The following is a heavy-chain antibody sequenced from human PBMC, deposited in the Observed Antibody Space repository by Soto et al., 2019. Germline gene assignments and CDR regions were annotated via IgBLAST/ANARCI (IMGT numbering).Heavy chain of an antibody. V-gene: IGHV3-9*01. CDR2: ISWNSGSI. Sequence: GGSLRLSCAASGFTFDDYAMHWVRQAPGKGLEWVSGISWNSGSIGYADSVKGRFTISRDNAKNSLYLQMNSLRAEDTALYYCAKDQGGFYGSGSSIDYWGQGTLVTVSS. CDR1: GFTFDDYA. J-gene: IGHJ4*02. CDR3: AKDQGGFYGSGSSIDY. D-gene: IGHD3-10*01.